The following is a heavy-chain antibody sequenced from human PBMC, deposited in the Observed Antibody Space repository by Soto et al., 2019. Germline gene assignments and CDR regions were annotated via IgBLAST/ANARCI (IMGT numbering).Heavy chain of an antibody. CDR3: ARVTYYYDILSVYSPGGCFAP. V-gene: IGHV1-18*01. CDR1: GYTFTSYG. D-gene: IGHD3-9*01. CDR2: ISAYNGNT. Sequence: QVQLVQSGAEVKKPGASVKVSCKASGYTFTSYGISWVRQAPGQGLEWMGWISAYNGNTNYAQKLQGRVTMTTDTPTSTPYRGLRSLNSDDTAVYYCARVTYYYDILSVYSPGGCFAPWAQGTLVTVSS. J-gene: IGHJ5*02.